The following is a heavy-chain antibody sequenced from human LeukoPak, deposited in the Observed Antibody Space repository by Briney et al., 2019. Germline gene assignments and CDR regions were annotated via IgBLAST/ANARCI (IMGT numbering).Heavy chain of an antibody. D-gene: IGHD1-26*01. J-gene: IGHJ5*02. CDR1: GFTFSSYA. Sequence: GGSPRLSCAASGFTFSSYAMHWVRQAPGKGLAWVAVISYDGSNKYYADSVKGRFTISRDNSKNTLYLQMNSLRAEDTAVYYCARDPSYSQDNWFDPWGQGTLVTVSS. CDR2: ISYDGSNK. CDR3: ARDPSYSQDNWFDP. V-gene: IGHV3-30-3*01.